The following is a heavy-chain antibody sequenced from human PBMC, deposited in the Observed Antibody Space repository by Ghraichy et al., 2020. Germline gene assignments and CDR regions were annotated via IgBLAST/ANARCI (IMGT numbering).Heavy chain of an antibody. CDR3: VRGFCSNDVCQQY. CDR1: GWSFSGYF. CDR2: INESGIT. V-gene: IGHV4-34*01. J-gene: IGHJ4*02. Sequence: SETLSLTCTVDGWSFSGYFWIWIRQSPGKGLEWIAEINESGITHYNPSLTSRVTISGDSSKNQVSLKLTSVTAADTAVYYCVRGFCSNDVCQQYWGQGTLVTVSS. D-gene: IGHD2-8*01.